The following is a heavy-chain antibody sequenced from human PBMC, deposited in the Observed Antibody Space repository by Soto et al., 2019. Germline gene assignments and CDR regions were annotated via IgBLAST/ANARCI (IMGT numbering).Heavy chain of an antibody. CDR1: GFTFSSYW. CDR2: IKQDGSEK. D-gene: IGHD4-17*01. J-gene: IGHJ4*02. V-gene: IGHV3-7*01. Sequence: PGGSLRLSCAASGFTFSSYWMTWVRQAPGKGLEWVANIKQDGSEKYYVDSVKGRFSISRDNAKNSLYLQMNSLRAEDTAVYYCARDRYGDYAGDYWGQGTLVTVSS. CDR3: ARDRYGDYAGDY.